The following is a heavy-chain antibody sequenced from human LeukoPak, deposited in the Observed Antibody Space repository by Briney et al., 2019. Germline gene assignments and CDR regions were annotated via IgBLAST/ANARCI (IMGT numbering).Heavy chain of an antibody. CDR3: ARDSTYSGSDHDAFDI. D-gene: IGHD1-26*01. CDR2: IYYSGST. CDR1: GGCISNDY. J-gene: IGHJ3*02. Sequence: SETLSLTCSVSGGCISNDYWNWIRQPPGKGREWIGNIYYSGSTNYNPSLKSRVTISVDTSKNQFSLKLSSMTAADTAVYYCARDSTYSGSDHDAFDIWGQGTMVTVSS. V-gene: IGHV4-59*01.